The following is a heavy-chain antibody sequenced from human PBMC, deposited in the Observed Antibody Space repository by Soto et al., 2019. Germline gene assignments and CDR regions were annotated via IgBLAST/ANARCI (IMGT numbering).Heavy chain of an antibody. Sequence: EVQLVESGGGLVQPGGSLRLSCAASGFAVSSNYMSWVRQAPGQGREWVSVLYTGGSTYYAESVKGRFIISRDNSKNTLFLHMNSLRADDTAMYYCARLNIAAAVYVELWGRGTLVTVSS. CDR1: GFAVSSNY. J-gene: IGHJ2*01. D-gene: IGHD6-13*01. CDR2: LYTGGST. V-gene: IGHV3-66*04. CDR3: ARLNIAAAVYVEL.